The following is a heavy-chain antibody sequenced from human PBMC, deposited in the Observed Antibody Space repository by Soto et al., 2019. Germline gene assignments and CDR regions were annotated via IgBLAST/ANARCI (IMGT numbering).Heavy chain of an antibody. D-gene: IGHD2-21*02. CDR3: ARSIVVVTALDY. Sequence: QVQRVQSGAEEKKPGASVKVSCKASGYTFTSYAIHWVRQAPGQRLEWMGWINAGNGNTKYSQKFQGRVTITRDTSASTGYMELSSLRSEDTAVYYCARSIVVVTALDYWGQGTLVTVSS. V-gene: IGHV1-3*05. J-gene: IGHJ4*02. CDR1: GYTFTSYA. CDR2: INAGNGNT.